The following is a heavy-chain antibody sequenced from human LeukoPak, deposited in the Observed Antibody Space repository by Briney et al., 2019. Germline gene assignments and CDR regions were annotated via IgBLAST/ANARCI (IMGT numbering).Heavy chain of an antibody. CDR2: MWFDGSNK. J-gene: IGHJ4*02. CDR1: GFTFGSYG. D-gene: IGHD1-26*01. CDR3: ARWECDY. Sequence: GGSLRLSCAASGFTFGSYGMHWVRQAPGKGLEWVAVMWFDGSNKYYADSVKGRFTISRDNSKDTLYLQMNSLRAEDTAVYYCARWECDYWGQGTLVTVSS. V-gene: IGHV3-33*01.